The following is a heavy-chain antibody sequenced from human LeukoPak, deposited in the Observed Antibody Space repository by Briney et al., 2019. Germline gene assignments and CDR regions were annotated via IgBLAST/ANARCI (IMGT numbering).Heavy chain of an antibody. Sequence: PSETLSLTCAVYGGSFSGYYWTWIRQPPGKGLEWIGEINHSGSTNYNPSLKSRVTISVDTSKNQFSLKLSSVTAADTAVYHCARGTVHSGMDVWGKGTTVTVSS. CDR2: INHSGST. V-gene: IGHV4-34*01. J-gene: IGHJ6*04. CDR3: ARGTVHSGMDV. CDR1: GGSFSGYY. D-gene: IGHD4-17*01.